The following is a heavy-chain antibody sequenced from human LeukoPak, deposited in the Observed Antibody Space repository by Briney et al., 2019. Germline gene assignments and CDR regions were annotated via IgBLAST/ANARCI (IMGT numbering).Heavy chain of an antibody. J-gene: IGHJ4*02. D-gene: IGHD2-2*01. CDR3: ARGLSQLPPGDY. CDR2: INHSGSS. CDR1: GGSLSGYY. Sequence: PSETLSLTCAVYGGSLSGYYWSWIRQPPGKGLEWIGQINHSGSSNYNPSLKSRVTMSVDTSKNQFSLNLNSVTAADTAVYFCARGLSQLPPGDYWGQGTLVTVSS. V-gene: IGHV4-34*01.